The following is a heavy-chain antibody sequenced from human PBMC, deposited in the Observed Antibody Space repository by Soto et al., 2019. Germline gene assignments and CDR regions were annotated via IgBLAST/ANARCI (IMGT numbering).Heavy chain of an antibody. D-gene: IGHD5-12*01. CDR3: ARDRERWLQPNYYFDY. J-gene: IGHJ4*02. CDR1: GFTFSSYS. Sequence: GGSLRLSCAASGFTFSSYSMNWVRQAPGKGLEWVSYISSSSSTIYYADSVKGRFTISRDNAKNSLYLQMNSLRDEDTAVYYCARDRERWLQPNYYFDYWGQGTLVTVSS. CDR2: ISSSSSTI. V-gene: IGHV3-48*02.